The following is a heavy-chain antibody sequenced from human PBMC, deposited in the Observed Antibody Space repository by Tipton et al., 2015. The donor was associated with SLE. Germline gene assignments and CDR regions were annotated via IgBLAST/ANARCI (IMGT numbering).Heavy chain of an antibody. Sequence: SLRLSCAASGFTVSSNYMSWVRQAPGKGLEWVSVIYSGGSTYYADSVKGRFTISRDNSKNTLYLQMNSLRAEDTAVYYCAKTVQGVFISYFDYWGQGTLVTVSS. D-gene: IGHD3-10*01. J-gene: IGHJ4*02. CDR3: AKTVQGVFISYFDY. V-gene: IGHV3-53*01. CDR1: GFTVSSNY. CDR2: IYSGGST.